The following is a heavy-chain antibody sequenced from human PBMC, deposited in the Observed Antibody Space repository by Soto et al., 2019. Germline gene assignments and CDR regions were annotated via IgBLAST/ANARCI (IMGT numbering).Heavy chain of an antibody. V-gene: IGHV3-21*01. Sequence: GGSLRLSCAASGFTFSSYSMNWVRQAPGKGLEWVSSISSSSSYIYYADSVKGRFTISRDNAKNSLYLQMNRLRAEDTAVYSCARVHCISLSYFDYWGQGTLVTVSS. CDR2: ISSSSSYI. CDR1: GFTFSSYS. CDR3: ARVHCISLSYFDY. J-gene: IGHJ4*02. D-gene: IGHD6-13*01.